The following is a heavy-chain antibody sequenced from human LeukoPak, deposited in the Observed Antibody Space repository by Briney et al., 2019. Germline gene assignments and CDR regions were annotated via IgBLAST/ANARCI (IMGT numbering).Heavy chain of an antibody. CDR1: GFTFSIYW. CDR2: IKQDGSEK. Sequence: GGSLRLSCAASGFTFSIYWMTWVRQAPGKGLEWVANIKQDGSEKYCVDSVKGRFTISRDNAKNSLYLQMNSLRAEDTAVYYCARDSPLVGNDSSTYWYYFDYWGQGTLVTVSS. D-gene: IGHD3-22*01. CDR3: ARDSPLVGNDSSTYWYYFDY. J-gene: IGHJ4*02. V-gene: IGHV3-7*01.